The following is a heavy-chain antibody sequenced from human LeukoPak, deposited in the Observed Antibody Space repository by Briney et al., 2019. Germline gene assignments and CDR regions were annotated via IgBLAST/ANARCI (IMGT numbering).Heavy chain of an antibody. D-gene: IGHD3-3*01. CDR2: ISSSSSYI. CDR1: GFTFSSYS. Sequence: GGSLRLSCAASGFTFSSYSMNWVRQAPGKGLEWVSSISSSSSYIYYADSVKGRFTISRDNAKNSLYLQMNSLRAGDTAVYYCARGGGYYDFWSGPQDYYYMDVWGKGTTVTVSS. CDR3: ARGGGYYDFWSGPQDYYYMDV. J-gene: IGHJ6*03. V-gene: IGHV3-21*01.